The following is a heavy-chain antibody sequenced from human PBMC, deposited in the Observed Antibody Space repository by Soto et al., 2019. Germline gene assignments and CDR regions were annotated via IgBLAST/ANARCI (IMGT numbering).Heavy chain of an antibody. CDR3: ARDREMATIIRDY. V-gene: IGHV1-18*04. CDR2: ISAYNGNT. D-gene: IGHD5-12*01. Sequence: ASAKVSCKASGYTITSNDSSWVQQAPGQGLEGMGWISAYNGNTNYAQKLQGRVTMTTDTSTSTAYMELRSLRSDDTAVYYCARDREMATIIRDYWGQGTLVTVPQ. J-gene: IGHJ4*02. CDR1: GYTITSND.